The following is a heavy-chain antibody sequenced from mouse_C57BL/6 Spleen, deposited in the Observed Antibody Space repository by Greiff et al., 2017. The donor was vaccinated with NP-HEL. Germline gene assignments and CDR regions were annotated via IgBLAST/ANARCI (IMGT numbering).Heavy chain of an antibody. Sequence: VQLQQSGAELVKPGASVKISCKASGYAFSSYWMNWVKQRPGKGLEWIGQIYPGDGDTNYNGKFKGKATLTADKSSSTAYMQLSSLTSEDSAVYFCAREDSNYGAMDYWGQGTSVTVSS. CDR3: AREDSNYGAMDY. D-gene: IGHD2-5*01. V-gene: IGHV1-80*01. CDR2: IYPGDGDT. CDR1: GYAFSSYW. J-gene: IGHJ4*01.